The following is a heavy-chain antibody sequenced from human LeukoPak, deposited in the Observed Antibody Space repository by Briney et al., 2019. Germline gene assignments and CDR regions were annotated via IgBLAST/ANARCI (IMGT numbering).Heavy chain of an antibody. V-gene: IGHV3-11*01. CDR3: ATDTYDYVWGSP. J-gene: IGHJ5*02. CDR2: ISSDSRII. Sequence: XXEWLXQISSDSRIIYYADSVKGRFTISRDNARQSLYLQMNSLRADDTAVYYCATDTYDYVWGSPWGQGTLVTVSS. D-gene: IGHD3-16*01.